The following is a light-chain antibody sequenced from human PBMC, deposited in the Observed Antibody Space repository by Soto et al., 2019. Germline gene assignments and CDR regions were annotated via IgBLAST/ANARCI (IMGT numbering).Light chain of an antibody. J-gene: IGLJ2*01. CDR2: EVS. Sequence: QSVLTQPASVSGSPGQSITISCTGSSSDVGGYKYVSWYQQYPGKAPKLVIYEVSNRPSGVSNRFSGSKSGNTASLTISGLQAEDEADYYCSSYTSSRTAVFGGGTKLTVL. CDR3: SSYTSSRTAV. V-gene: IGLV2-14*01. CDR1: SSDVGGYKY.